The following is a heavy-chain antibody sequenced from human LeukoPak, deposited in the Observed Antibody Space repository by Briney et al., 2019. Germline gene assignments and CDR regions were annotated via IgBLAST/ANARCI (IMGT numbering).Heavy chain of an antibody. J-gene: IGHJ5*02. V-gene: IGHV4-34*01. D-gene: IGHD2-15*01. CDR2: INHSGST. CDR3: ARALVVVVAATRLNWFDP. CDR1: GVSFSGYY. Sequence: SETLSLTCAVYGVSFSGYYWSWIRQPPGKGLEWIGEINHSGSTNYNPSLKSRVTISVDTSKKQFSLKLSSVTAADTAVYYCARALVVVVAATRLNWFDPWGQGTLVTVSS.